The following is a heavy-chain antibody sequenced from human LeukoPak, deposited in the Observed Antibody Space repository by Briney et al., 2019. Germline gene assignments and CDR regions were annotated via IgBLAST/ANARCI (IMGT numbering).Heavy chain of an antibody. CDR2: LAEDGSMT. D-gene: IGHD1-26*01. CDR3: ARDEKSGYFVY. Sequence: GGSLRLSCEASGFTFSRYWMSWVRQAPGRGLECVANLAEDGSMTQYADSVKGRFTISRDNAKSSVYLQMSSLKAEDSAVNYCARDEKSGYFVYWGQGSLVSVSS. CDR1: GFTFSRYW. J-gene: IGHJ4*02. V-gene: IGHV3-7*01.